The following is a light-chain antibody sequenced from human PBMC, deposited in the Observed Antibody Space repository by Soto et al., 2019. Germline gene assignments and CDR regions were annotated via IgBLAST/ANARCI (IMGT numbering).Light chain of an antibody. CDR1: QSISSY. CDR3: QQSYNTPPT. CDR2: AAS. Sequence: DIQMTQSPSSLSASVGDRVTITCRASQSISSYLNWYQQKPGKAPKLLIYAASSWQSGVPSRFSGSGSGTDFTLTISSLQPEDFATYYCQQSYNTPPTCGQVTKVQI. V-gene: IGKV1-39*01. J-gene: IGKJ1*01.